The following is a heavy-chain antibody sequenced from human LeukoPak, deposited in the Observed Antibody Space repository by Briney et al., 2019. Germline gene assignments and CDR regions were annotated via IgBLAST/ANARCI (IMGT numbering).Heavy chain of an antibody. CDR3: ATSVEMATIVDY. CDR1: GYTFTGYY. V-gene: IGHV1-2*02. CDR2: INPNSGGT. D-gene: IGHD5-24*01. Sequence: ASVKVSCKASGYTFTGYYMHWVRQAPGQGLEWMGWINPNSGGTNYAQKFQGRVTMTRDTSISTAYMELSRLRSDDTAVYYCATSVEMATIVDYWGQGTLVTVSS. J-gene: IGHJ4*02.